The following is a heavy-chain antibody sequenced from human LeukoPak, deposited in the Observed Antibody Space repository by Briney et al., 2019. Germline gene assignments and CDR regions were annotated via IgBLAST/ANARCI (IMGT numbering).Heavy chain of an antibody. J-gene: IGHJ6*02. CDR3: ARGNYHAMDV. Sequence: GGSLRLSCAASGFTFSNYWMHWVRHTPGEGLVCVSLIKGDGSSTTYADSVKGRFTISRDNAKNTVYLQMDSLRAEDTAVYYCARGNYHAMDVWGQGTTVTVSS. CDR1: GFTFSNYW. CDR2: IKGDGSST. V-gene: IGHV3-74*01.